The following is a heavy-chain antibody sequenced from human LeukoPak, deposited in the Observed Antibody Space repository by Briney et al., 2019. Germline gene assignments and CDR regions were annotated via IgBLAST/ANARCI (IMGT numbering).Heavy chain of an antibody. V-gene: IGHV4-59*12. J-gene: IGHJ3*02. CDR3: AKELSYDSSGPDAFDI. Sequence: SETLSLTCTVSGGSISSYYWSWIRQPPGKGLEWIGYIYYSGSTNYNPSLKSRVTISVDTSKNQFSLKLSSVTAADTALYYCAKELSYDSSGPDAFDIWGQGTMVTVSS. CDR2: IYYSGST. CDR1: GGSISSYY. D-gene: IGHD3-22*01.